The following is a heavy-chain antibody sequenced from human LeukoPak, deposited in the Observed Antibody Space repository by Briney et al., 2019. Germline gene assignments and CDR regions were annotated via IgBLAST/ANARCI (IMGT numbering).Heavy chain of an antibody. V-gene: IGHV4-34*01. CDR1: GGSSSGYY. J-gene: IGHJ6*02. CDR2: INHSGST. Sequence: SETLSLTCAVYGGSSSGYYWSWIRQPPGKGLEWIGEINHSGSTNYNPSLKSRVTISVDTSKNQFSLKLSSVTAADTAVYYCARDRLQYPYYYYYGMDVWGQGTTVTVSS. CDR3: ARDRLQYPYYYYYGMDV. D-gene: IGHD4-4*01.